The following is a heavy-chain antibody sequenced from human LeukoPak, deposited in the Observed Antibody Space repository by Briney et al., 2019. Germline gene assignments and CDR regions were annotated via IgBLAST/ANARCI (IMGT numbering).Heavy chain of an antibody. CDR2: IRSKAYGGTT. D-gene: IGHD6-6*01. V-gene: IGHV3-49*04. CDR3: TRVKLPQEHFDY. J-gene: IGHJ4*02. Sequence: PGRSLRLSCTASGFTFGDYAMSWVRQAPGKGLEWVGFIRSKAYGGTTEYAASVKGRFTISRDDSKSIAYLQMNSLKTEDTAVYHCTRVKLPQEHFDYWGQGTLVTVSS. CDR1: GFTFGDYA.